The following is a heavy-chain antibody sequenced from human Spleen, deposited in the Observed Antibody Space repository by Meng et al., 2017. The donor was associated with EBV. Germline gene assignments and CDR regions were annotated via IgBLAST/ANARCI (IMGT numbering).Heavy chain of an antibody. D-gene: IGHD3-16*01. CDR2: ISRSGST. CDR1: GGSLTGEY. CDR3: ARRGGVDY. Sequence: QARVRQWGVGLLKPSETLSRSCAVYGGSLTGEYWTWTRQPPGKGLEWIGEISRSGSTNDNPSLKSRVTISLDTSKNQFSLKLSSVTAADTAVYYCARRGGVDYWGQGTLVTVSS. V-gene: IGHV4-34*01. J-gene: IGHJ4*02.